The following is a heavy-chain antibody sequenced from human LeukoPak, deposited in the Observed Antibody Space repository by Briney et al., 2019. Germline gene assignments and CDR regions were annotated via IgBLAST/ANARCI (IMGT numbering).Heavy chain of an antibody. CDR1: GFTFYVYA. J-gene: IGHJ4*02. CDR3: AKDLRRRSNYDFWSGYFTFDY. D-gene: IGHD3-3*01. CDR2: ISGSGGST. Sequence: GGSLRLSCSASGFTFYVYAMSWVRQAPGKGLEWVSAISGSGGSTYYADSVKGRFTISRDNSKNTLYLQMNSLRAEDTAVYYCAKDLRRRSNYDFWSGYFTFDYWGQGTLVTVSS. V-gene: IGHV3-23*01.